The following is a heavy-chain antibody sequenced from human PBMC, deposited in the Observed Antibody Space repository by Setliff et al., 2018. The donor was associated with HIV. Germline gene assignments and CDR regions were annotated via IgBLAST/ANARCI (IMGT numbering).Heavy chain of an antibody. D-gene: IGHD1-26*01. CDR2: IYISGST. V-gene: IGHV4-4*09. CDR3: ARRSIVGSTRGYYYYALDV. CDR1: GVSINRTDHY. Sequence: ASETLSLTCSVSGVSINRTDHYWSWIRQPPGKGLEWIGYIYISGSTMYNPSLKTRVTMSLDTSKNQVSLKLTSATATDTAVYYCARRSIVGSTRGYYYYALDVWGQGTTVTVS. J-gene: IGHJ6*02.